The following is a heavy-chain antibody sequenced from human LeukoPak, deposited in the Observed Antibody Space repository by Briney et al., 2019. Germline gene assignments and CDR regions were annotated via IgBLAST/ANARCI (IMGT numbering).Heavy chain of an antibody. CDR3: ARHDGDSNYYPLDY. J-gene: IGHJ4*02. CDR2: IYYSGST. Sequence: SETLSLTWTVAGGSISSYYWSWIRQPPGKGLEWIGYIYYSGSTNYNPSLKSRVTISVDTSKNQFSLKLSSVTAADTAVYYCARHDGDSNYYPLDYWGQGTLVTVSS. D-gene: IGHD4-11*01. CDR1: GGSISSYY. V-gene: IGHV4-59*08.